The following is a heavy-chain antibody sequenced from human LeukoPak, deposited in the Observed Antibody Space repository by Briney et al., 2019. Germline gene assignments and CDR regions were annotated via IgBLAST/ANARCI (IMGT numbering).Heavy chain of an antibody. D-gene: IGHD3-3*01. CDR2: IYPGDSDT. CDR3: ASLAFGKIFGVVSASYYMDG. J-gene: IGHJ6*03. CDR1: GYSFTSYW. Sequence: GESLKISCKGSGYSFTSYWIGWVRQMPGKGLEWMGIIYPGDSDTRYSPSFQGQVTISADKSISTAYLQWSSLKASDTAMYYRASLAFGKIFGVVSASYYMDGLGKGTTVTVSS. V-gene: IGHV5-51*01.